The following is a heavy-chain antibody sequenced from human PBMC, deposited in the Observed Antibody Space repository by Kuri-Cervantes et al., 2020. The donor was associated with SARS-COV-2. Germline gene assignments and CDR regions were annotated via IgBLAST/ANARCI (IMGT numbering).Heavy chain of an antibody. V-gene: IGHV4-34*01. Sequence: SQTLSLTCAVYGGSFSGYYWSWIRQPPGKGLEWIGEINHSGSTNYNPSLKSRVTISVDTSKNQFSLKLSSVTAADTAVYYCARSGIAARCMDVWGQGTTVTVSS. D-gene: IGHD6-13*01. CDR2: INHSGST. CDR3: ARSGIAARCMDV. J-gene: IGHJ6*02. CDR1: GGSFSGYY.